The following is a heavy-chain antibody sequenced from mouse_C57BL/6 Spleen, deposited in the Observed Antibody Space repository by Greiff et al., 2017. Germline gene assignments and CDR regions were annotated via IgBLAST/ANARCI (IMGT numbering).Heavy chain of an antibody. CDR2: ISSGGDYI. Sequence: EVKLVESGEGLVKPGGSLKLSCAASGFTFSSYAMSWVRQTPEKRLEWVAYISSGGDYIYYADNVKGRFTISRYNARNTLYLQMSSLKAEDTAMYYCTRDYPAWFAYWGQGTLVTVSA. J-gene: IGHJ3*01. V-gene: IGHV5-9-1*02. D-gene: IGHD5-5*01. CDR3: TRDYPAWFAY. CDR1: GFTFSSYA.